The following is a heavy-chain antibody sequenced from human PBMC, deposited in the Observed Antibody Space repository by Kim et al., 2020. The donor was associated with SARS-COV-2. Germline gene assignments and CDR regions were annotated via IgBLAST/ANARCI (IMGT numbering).Heavy chain of an antibody. D-gene: IGHD3-10*01. V-gene: IGHV3-11*06. CDR2: ISSSSSYT. Sequence: GGSLRLSCAASGFTFSDYYMSWIRQAPGKGLEWVSYISSSSSYTNYADSVKGRFTISRDNAKNSLYLQMNSLRAEDTAVYYCARATARGATRGFLDAFDIWGQGTMVTVSS. CDR1: GFTFSDYY. CDR3: ARATARGATRGFLDAFDI. J-gene: IGHJ3*02.